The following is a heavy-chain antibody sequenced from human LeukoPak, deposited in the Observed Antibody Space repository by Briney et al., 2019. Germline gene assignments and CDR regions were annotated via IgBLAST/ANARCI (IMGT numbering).Heavy chain of an antibody. Sequence: SETLSLTCTVSGGSISSYYWSWIRQPPGKGLEWIGNIYTSGSTNYNPSLRGRVTISVDTSKNQFSLKLSSVTAADTAVYYCAREYGDYVGNWFDPWGQGTLVTVSS. CDR3: AREYGDYVGNWFDP. V-gene: IGHV4-59*01. J-gene: IGHJ5*02. CDR1: GGSISSYY. D-gene: IGHD4-17*01. CDR2: IYTSGST.